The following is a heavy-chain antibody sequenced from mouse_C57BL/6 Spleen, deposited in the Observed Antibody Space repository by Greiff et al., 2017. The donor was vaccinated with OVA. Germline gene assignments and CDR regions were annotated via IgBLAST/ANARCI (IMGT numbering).Heavy chain of an antibody. CDR2: IDPSDSYT. D-gene: IGHD1-1*01. J-gene: IGHJ1*03. Sequence: QVQLQQPGAELVMPGASVKLSCKASGYTFTSYWMHWVKQRPGQGLKWIGEIDPSDSYTNYNQKFKGKSTLTVDKSSSTAYMQLSSLTSEDSAVYYCARIHYYGSSYRYFDVWGTGTTVTVSS. CDR3: ARIHYYGSSYRYFDV. CDR1: GYTFTSYW. V-gene: IGHV1-69*01.